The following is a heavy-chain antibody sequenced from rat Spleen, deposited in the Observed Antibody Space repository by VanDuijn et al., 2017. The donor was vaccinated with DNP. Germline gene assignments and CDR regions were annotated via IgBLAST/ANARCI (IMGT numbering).Heavy chain of an antibody. CDR1: GFTFSDYY. CDR2: IRYDGGST. Sequence: EVQLVESGGGLVQPGRSLKLSCAASGFTFSDYYMAWVRQAPTKGLEWVAYIRYDGGSTYYGDSVKGRFTVSRDNAKSTLYLQMDSLRSEDTATYYCATPYYYSSPFAYWGQGTLVTVSS. J-gene: IGHJ3*01. D-gene: IGHD1-2*01. CDR3: ATPYYYSSPFAY. V-gene: IGHV5-20*01.